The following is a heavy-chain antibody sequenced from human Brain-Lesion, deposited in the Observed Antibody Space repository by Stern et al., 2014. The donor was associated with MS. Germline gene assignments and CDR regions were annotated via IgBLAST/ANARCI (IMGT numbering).Heavy chain of an antibody. CDR3: ATYYYDSTGYNDF. J-gene: IGHJ4*02. D-gene: IGHD3-22*01. V-gene: IGHV1-2*04. CDR1: GYTFTGYY. Sequence: QVQLVQSGAEVKKPGASVKVSCKASGYTFTGYYMHWVRQAPGQGLEWMGWINPKSGGTNYAQKFQGWVTMTRDTSINTAYMELSRLRSDDTAVYYCATYYYDSTGYNDFWGQGTLVTVS. CDR2: INPKSGGT.